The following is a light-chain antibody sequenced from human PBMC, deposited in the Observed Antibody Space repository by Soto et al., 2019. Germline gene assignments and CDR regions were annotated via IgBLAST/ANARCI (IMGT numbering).Light chain of an antibody. V-gene: IGKV3-15*01. CDR3: QQYNDWWT. CDR2: DIS. J-gene: IGKJ1*01. Sequence: EISMTQFPAILSASPGGGATLSCRAAQDVTTNFAWYQLRRGQPPSLLIYDISTRATGVPARFSGSGSGTVFTLTISSLQSEDFAVYYCQQYNDWWTFGQGTKVDI. CDR1: QDVTTN.